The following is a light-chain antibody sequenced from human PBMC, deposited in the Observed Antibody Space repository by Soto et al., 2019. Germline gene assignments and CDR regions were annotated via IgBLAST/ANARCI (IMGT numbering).Light chain of an antibody. Sequence: DIQMTQSPSTLSASVGDRVTITCRASQRMTGWLAWYQQKPGKAPKLLIFDASSLESGVPSRFSGSGSGTEFTLTISRLHPDDFAPYYCHQYDSDSTFGQGTKVEIK. CDR2: DAS. CDR1: QRMTGW. V-gene: IGKV1-5*01. J-gene: IGKJ1*01. CDR3: HQYDSDST.